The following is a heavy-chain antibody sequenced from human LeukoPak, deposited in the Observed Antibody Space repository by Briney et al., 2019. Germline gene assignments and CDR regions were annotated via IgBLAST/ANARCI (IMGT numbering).Heavy chain of an antibody. D-gene: IGHD1-26*01. CDR3: ARVGGGSYFGWFDP. V-gene: IGHV1-69*05. J-gene: IGHJ5*02. CDR2: TIPIFGTA. Sequence: ASVKVSCKASGGTFSSYAISWVRQAPGQGLEWMGGTIPIFGTANYAQKFQGRVTITTDESTSTAYMELSSLRSEDTAVYYCARVGGGSYFGWFDPWGQGTLVTVSS. CDR1: GGTFSSYA.